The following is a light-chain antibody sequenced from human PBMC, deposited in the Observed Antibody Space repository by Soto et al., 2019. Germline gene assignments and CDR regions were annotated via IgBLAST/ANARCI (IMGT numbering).Light chain of an antibody. CDR2: DAS. CDR1: QSIRTS. CDR3: QQRSNWPPST. V-gene: IGKV3-11*01. J-gene: IGKJ5*01. Sequence: VLTQSPATLSLSPGERATLSGRASQSIRTSLAWYQQKPGQAPRLVIFDASNRANGVPARFGGSGSGTDFTLTISSLEPEDFAVYYCQQRSNWPPSTFGQGTLLENK.